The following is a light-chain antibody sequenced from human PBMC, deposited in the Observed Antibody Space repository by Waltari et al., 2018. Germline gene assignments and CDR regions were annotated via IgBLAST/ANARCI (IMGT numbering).Light chain of an antibody. Sequence: SSELTQDPAVSVALGQPVSITYQGDSLRTSSASWYQQKQGQAPVLVNYGKSNRPSGIPDRFSASSTGNTASLTITGAQAEDEADYYCSSRDSSGNRVVFGGGTKLTVL. CDR2: GKS. V-gene: IGLV3-19*01. CDR1: SLRTSS. CDR3: SSRDSSGNRVV. J-gene: IGLJ2*01.